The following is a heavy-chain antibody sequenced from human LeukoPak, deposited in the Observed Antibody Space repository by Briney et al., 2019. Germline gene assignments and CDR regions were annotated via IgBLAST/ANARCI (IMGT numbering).Heavy chain of an antibody. Sequence: PSETLSLTCTVSGGSISSGGYYWSWIRQHPGKGLEWIGYIYYSGSTYYNPSLKSRVTISVDTSKNQFSLKLSSVTAADTAVYYCARVKVRGSGWFDPWGQGTLVTLFS. J-gene: IGHJ5*02. CDR2: IYYSGST. CDR1: GGSISSGGYY. D-gene: IGHD3-10*01. V-gene: IGHV4-31*03. CDR3: ARVKVRGSGWFDP.